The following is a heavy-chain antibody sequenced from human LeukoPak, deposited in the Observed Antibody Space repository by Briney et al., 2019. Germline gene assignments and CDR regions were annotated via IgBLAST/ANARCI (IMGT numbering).Heavy chain of an antibody. Sequence: GESLKISCKGSGCSFTSYWIGWVRQMPGKGLEWMGIIYPGDSDTRYSPSFQGQVTISADKSISTAYLQWSSLKASDTAMYYCARHRDYDFWSGYYYYYYGMDVWGQGTTVTVSS. CDR2: IYPGDSDT. V-gene: IGHV5-51*01. CDR1: GCSFTSYW. D-gene: IGHD3-3*01. CDR3: ARHRDYDFWSGYYYYYYGMDV. J-gene: IGHJ6*02.